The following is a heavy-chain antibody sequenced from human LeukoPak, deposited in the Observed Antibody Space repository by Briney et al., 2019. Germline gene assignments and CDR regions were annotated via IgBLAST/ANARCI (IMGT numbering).Heavy chain of an antibody. CDR1: GFSLTAEAMT. D-gene: IGHD6-13*01. V-gene: IGHV2-70*11. CDR3: TQAVAAAPVGNAFAF. J-gene: IGHJ3*01. CDR2: IDWDDDK. Sequence: SGPALVRPSQTLTLTCTFSGFSLTAEAMTINWIRQTPEKALEWLARIDWDDDKYYSESLKTRLTISKDTSENRVVLTMTNMDPMDTATYYCTQAVAAAPVGNAFAFWGQGTMVTVSS.